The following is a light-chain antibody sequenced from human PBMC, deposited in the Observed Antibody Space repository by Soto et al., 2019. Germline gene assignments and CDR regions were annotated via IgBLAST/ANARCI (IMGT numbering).Light chain of an antibody. CDR3: GTWVSSLSALV. Sequence: QSVLTQPPSVSAAPGQKVTISCSGSSSNIGNNYVSWYQQLPGTAPKLLIYDNNKRPSGIPGRFSGSKSGTSATLGITGLQTGDEADYYCGTWVSSLSALVFGGGTTLTVL. CDR2: DNN. V-gene: IGLV1-51*01. J-gene: IGLJ2*01. CDR1: SSNIGNNY.